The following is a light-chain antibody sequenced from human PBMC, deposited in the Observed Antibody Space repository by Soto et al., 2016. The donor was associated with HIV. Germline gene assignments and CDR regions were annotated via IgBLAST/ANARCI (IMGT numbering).Light chain of an antibody. CDR2: GDK. CDR3: QVWDIGSDYCV. Sequence: YVLTQPPSVSVAPGKTATITCGGDNIERKSVHWYQQKPGQAPVLVIFGDKDRPSGIPERFSGSNSGNTATLTITRVEAGDEADYYCQVWDIGSDYCVFGSATKVTVL. CDR1: NIERKS. J-gene: IGLJ1*01. V-gene: IGLV3-21*04.